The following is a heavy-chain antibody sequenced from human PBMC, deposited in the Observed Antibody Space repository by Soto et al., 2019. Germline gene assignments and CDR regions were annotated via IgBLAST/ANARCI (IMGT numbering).Heavy chain of an antibody. D-gene: IGHD2-15*01. J-gene: IGHJ6*03. Sequence: EVQLVESGGGLVKPGGSLRLSCAASGFTFSSYSMNWVRQAPGKGLEWVSSISSSSSYIYYADSVKGRFTISRDNAKNSLYLQMNSPRAEDTAVYYCARVGGYYYYYMDVWGKGTTVTGSS. CDR1: GFTFSSYS. CDR3: ARVGGYYYYYMDV. V-gene: IGHV3-21*01. CDR2: ISSSSSYI.